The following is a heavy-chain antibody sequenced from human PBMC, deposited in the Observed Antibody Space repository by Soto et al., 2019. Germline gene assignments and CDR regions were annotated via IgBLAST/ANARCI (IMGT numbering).Heavy chain of an antibody. J-gene: IGHJ4*02. CDR1: GFPFSIYA. Sequence: GGSLRLSCAASGFPFSIYAMSLVRQSPGKGLEWVSFISVSDGSTYYADSVKGRFTISRDISKNTLYLQMNSLRAEDTAVYYCERVLGLKIPSVWYLYFDYWGQGTLVTVSS. CDR3: ERVLGLKIPSVWYLYFDY. CDR2: ISVSDGST. V-gene: IGHV3-23*01. D-gene: IGHD2-8*01.